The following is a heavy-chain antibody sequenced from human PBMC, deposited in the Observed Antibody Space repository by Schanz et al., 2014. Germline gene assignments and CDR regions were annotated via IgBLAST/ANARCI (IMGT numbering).Heavy chain of an antibody. J-gene: IGHJ4*02. V-gene: IGHV3-66*01. Sequence: VQLVESGGGVVQPGGSLRLSCAASGFTFSSYAMSWVRQAPGKGLEWVAVIYSGIGAYYADSVKDRFTVSRDNSKNTVYLQMNRLRAEDTAVYYCARANYRRKINFDYWGRGTLVTVSS. CDR1: GFTFSSYA. D-gene: IGHD3-10*01. CDR3: ARANYRRKINFDY. CDR2: IYSGIGA.